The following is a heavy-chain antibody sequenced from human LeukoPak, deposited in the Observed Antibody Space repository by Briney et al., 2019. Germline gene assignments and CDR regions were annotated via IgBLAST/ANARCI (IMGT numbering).Heavy chain of an antibody. V-gene: IGHV3-23*01. CDR1: GFTFNNYA. J-gene: IGHJ4*02. CDR2: INGGSGNS. CDR3: AKGQAYNYGDSIDY. D-gene: IGHD5-18*01. Sequence: GGSLRLSCAASGFTFNNYAMTWVRQAPGKGLEWVSVINGGSGNSYYAASVKGRFTVSRDNSKNTLYLQMNRLRDEDTAVYYCAKGQAYNYGDSIDYWGQGTLVTVSS.